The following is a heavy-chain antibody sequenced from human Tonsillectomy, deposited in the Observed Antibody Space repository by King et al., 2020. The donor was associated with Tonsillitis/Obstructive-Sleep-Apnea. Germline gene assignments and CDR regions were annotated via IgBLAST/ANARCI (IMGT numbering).Heavy chain of an antibody. CDR1: GFTFSDYA. CDR3: ARDPEIKQWLVPWFDS. J-gene: IGHJ5*01. D-gene: IGHD6-19*01. Sequence: VQLVESGGGVVQPGRFLRLSCAASGFTFSDYAMHWVRQAPGKGLEWVAVISYDGSNKYYADSVKGRFTISRDNSKNTLYLQIKSLKFEDTAVYYCARDPEIKQWLVPWFDSWGPGNLVSVSS. CDR2: ISYDGSNK. V-gene: IGHV3-30*04.